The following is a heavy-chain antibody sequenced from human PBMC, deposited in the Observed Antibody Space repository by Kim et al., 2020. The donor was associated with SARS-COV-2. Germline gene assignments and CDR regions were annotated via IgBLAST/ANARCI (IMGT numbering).Heavy chain of an antibody. J-gene: IGHJ4*02. D-gene: IGHD3-3*01. V-gene: IGHV4-59*01. CDR2: IYYSGST. Sequence: SETLSLTCTVSGGSISSYYWSWIRQPPGKGLEWIGYIYYSGSTNYNPSLKSRVTISVDTSKNQFSLKLSSVTAADTAVYYCARMGYYDFWSGPFDYWGQGTLVTVSS. CDR3: ARMGYYDFWSGPFDY. CDR1: GGSISSYY.